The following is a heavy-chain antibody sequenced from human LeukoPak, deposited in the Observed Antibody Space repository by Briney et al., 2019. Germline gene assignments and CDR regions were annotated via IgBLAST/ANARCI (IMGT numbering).Heavy chain of an antibody. V-gene: IGHV3-30*18. Sequence: GRSLRLSCAASGFTFSSYAMHWVRQAPGKGLEWVAVISYDGSNKYYVDSVKGRFTISRDNSKNTLYLQMNSLRAEDTAVYYCAKLGHCSSTSCYGVFDYWGQGTLVTVSS. CDR1: GFTFSSYA. J-gene: IGHJ4*02. CDR2: ISYDGSNK. CDR3: AKLGHCSSTSCYGVFDY. D-gene: IGHD2-2*01.